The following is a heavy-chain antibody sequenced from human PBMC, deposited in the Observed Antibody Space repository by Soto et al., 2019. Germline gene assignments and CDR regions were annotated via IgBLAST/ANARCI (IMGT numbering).Heavy chain of an antibody. Sequence: EVQLMESGGGLVQPGGSLRLSCAASGFTFSSYVKSWVRQAPGKGLEWVSAISGSGGSTYYADSVKGRFTISRDNSKNTLYLQMNSLRAEDTAVYYCAIDCGGHGGYCYFDLWGRRTLVTVSS. CDR1: GFTFSSYV. CDR3: AIDCGGHGGYCYFDL. J-gene: IGHJ2*01. V-gene: IGHV3-23*01. D-gene: IGHD2-15*01. CDR2: ISGSGGST.